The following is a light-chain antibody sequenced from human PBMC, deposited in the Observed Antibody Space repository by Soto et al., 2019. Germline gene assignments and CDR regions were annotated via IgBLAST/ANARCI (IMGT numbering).Light chain of an antibody. Sequence: QSALTQPPSASGSPGQSVTISCTGTSSDGGGYNDVSWYQQNPGKAPKLMIYEVSKRPSGVPDRFSGSKSGNTASLTVSGLQAEDEADYYCSSYAGSNNLVFGGGTKLTVL. J-gene: IGLJ2*01. CDR3: SSYAGSNNLV. CDR2: EVS. CDR1: SSDGGGYND. V-gene: IGLV2-8*01.